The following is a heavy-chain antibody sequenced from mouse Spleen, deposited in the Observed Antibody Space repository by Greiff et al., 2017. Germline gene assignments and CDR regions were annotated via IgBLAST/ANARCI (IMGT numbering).Heavy chain of an antibody. Sequence: VKLQQPGAELVKPGASVKMSCKASGYTFTSYWITWVKQRPGQGLEWIGDIYPGSGSTNYNEKFKSKATLTVDTSSSTAYMQLSSLTSEDSAVYYCARSGSYYSPYFDYWGQGTTLTVSS. J-gene: IGHJ2*01. CDR2: IYPGSGST. CDR3: ARSGSYYSPYFDY. CDR1: GYTFTSYW. V-gene: IGHV1-55*01. D-gene: IGHD2-12*01.